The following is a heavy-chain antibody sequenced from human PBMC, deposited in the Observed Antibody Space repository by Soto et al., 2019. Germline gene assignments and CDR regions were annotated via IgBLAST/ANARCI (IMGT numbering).Heavy chain of an antibody. Sequence: SETLSLTCTVSGGSISSGGYYWSWIRQHPGKGLEWIGYIYYSGSTYYNPSLKSRVTISVGTSKNQFSLKLSSVTAADTAVYYCARDRALDYYDSSGYLDYWGQGTLVTVSS. CDR1: GGSISSGGYY. CDR3: ARDRALDYYDSSGYLDY. CDR2: IYYSGST. D-gene: IGHD3-22*01. J-gene: IGHJ4*02. V-gene: IGHV4-31*03.